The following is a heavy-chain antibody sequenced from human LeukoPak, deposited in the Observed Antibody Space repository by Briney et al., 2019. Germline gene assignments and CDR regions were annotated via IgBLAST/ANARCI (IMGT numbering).Heavy chain of an antibody. Sequence: SETLSLTCTVSGGSISSYYWSWIRQPPGKGLEWIGYIYYSGSTNYNPSLKSRVTISVDTSKNQFSLKLSSVTAADTAVYYCAREGDSSSWYPWYFDLWGRGTLVTVSS. D-gene: IGHD6-13*01. CDR2: IYYSGST. CDR1: GGSISSYY. V-gene: IGHV4-59*01. J-gene: IGHJ2*01. CDR3: AREGDSSSWYPWYFDL.